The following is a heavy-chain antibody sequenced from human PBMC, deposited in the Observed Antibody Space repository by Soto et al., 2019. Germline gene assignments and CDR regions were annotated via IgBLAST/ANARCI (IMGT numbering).Heavy chain of an antibody. V-gene: IGHV4-34*01. Sequence: SETLSLTCAVYGGSFSGYYWSWIRQPPGKGLEWIGEINHSGSTNYNPSLKSRVTISVDTSKNQFSLKLSSVTAADTAVYYCASENIAAAGYYFDYWGQGTLVTVSS. CDR1: GGSFSGYY. CDR2: INHSGST. CDR3: ASENIAAAGYYFDY. J-gene: IGHJ4*02. D-gene: IGHD6-13*01.